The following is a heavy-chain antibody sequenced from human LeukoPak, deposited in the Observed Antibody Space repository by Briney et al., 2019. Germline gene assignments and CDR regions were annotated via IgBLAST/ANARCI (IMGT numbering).Heavy chain of an antibody. CDR3: ARGREYYYDSSGYYPFDY. Sequence: TSETLSLTCTVSGGSISSYYWSWIRQPAGKGLEWIGRIYTSGSTNYNPSLKSRVTMSVDTSKNQFSLKLSSVTAADTAVYYCARGREYYYDSSGYYPFDYWGQGTLVTVSS. CDR1: GGSISSYY. D-gene: IGHD3-22*01. V-gene: IGHV4-4*07. J-gene: IGHJ4*02. CDR2: IYTSGST.